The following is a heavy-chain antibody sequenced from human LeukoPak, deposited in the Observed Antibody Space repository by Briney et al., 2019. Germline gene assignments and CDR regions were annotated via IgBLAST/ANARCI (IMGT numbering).Heavy chain of an antibody. J-gene: IGHJ4*02. D-gene: IGHD1-26*01. Sequence: GRSLRLSCAASGFTFSSYGIHWVRQAPGKGLEWLAVISYDGSNKYYADSVKGRFTISRDNPKNTLYLEMNSLRAEDTAVYYCAKRGGSYFDYWGQGTLVTVSS. CDR2: ISYDGSNK. CDR3: AKRGGSYFDY. V-gene: IGHV3-30*18. CDR1: GFTFSSYG.